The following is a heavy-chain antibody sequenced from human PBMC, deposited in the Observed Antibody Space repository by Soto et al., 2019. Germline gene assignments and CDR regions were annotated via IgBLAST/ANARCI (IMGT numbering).Heavy chain of an antibody. CDR2: ISGSGGTT. CDR1: GFTFSSYS. V-gene: IGHV3-23*01. Sequence: PGGSLXLSCAASGFTFSSYSMSWVRQAPGKGLEWVSTISGSGGTTYYADSVKGRFTISRDNAKNTLYLQMNSLRAEDTAVYYCAKGVPGIAVAGTGYFQHWGQGTLVTVSS. CDR3: AKGVPGIAVAGTGYFQH. D-gene: IGHD6-19*01. J-gene: IGHJ1*01.